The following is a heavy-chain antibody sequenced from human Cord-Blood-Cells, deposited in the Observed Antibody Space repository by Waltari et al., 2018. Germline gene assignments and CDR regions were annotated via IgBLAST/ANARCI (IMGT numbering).Heavy chain of an antibody. Sequence: QVQLVQSGAEVKKPGASVKVSCKASGYTFTGYYMHWVRQAPGQGLEWVGWINPNRGGTNYAQKFQGRVTMTRDTSISTAYMELSRLRSDDTAVYYCARVRQLLGIWAFDIWGQGTMVTVSS. J-gene: IGHJ3*02. V-gene: IGHV1-2*02. CDR3: ARVRQLLGIWAFDI. D-gene: IGHD7-27*01. CDR2: INPNRGGT. CDR1: GYTFTGYY.